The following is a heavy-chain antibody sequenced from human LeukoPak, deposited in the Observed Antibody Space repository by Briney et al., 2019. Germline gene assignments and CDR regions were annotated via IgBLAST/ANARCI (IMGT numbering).Heavy chain of an antibody. Sequence: SGSGGSTYYADSVKGRFTISRDNSKNTLYLQMNSLRAEDTAVYYCAKGPIVVVPAALDYWGQGTLVTVSS. J-gene: IGHJ4*02. CDR3: AKGPIVVVPAALDY. CDR2: SGSGGST. D-gene: IGHD2-2*01. V-gene: IGHV3-23*01.